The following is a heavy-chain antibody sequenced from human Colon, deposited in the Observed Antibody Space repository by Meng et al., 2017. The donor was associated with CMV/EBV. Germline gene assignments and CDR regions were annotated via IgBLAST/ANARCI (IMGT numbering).Heavy chain of an antibody. CDR2: ISSDGRNK. D-gene: IGHD4-17*01. V-gene: IGHV3-64*02. Sequence: GGSLRLSCAASGFSFSSSSMHWVRQAPGKGLEYVAAISSDGRNKYYADSLKGRFTISKDNSKSTLYLEMGSLRPEDMGVYYCATDPSTVTTNYWGQGTLVTVSS. CDR1: GFSFSSSS. CDR3: ATDPSTVTTNY. J-gene: IGHJ4*02.